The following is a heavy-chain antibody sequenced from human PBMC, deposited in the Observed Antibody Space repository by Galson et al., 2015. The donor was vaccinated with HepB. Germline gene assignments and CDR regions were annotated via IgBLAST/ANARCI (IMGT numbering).Heavy chain of an antibody. J-gene: IGHJ4*02. CDR1: GFTFSHSW. CDR2: INPDGSST. Sequence: SLRLSCAASGFTFSHSWMHWVRQSPGKGLVWVSRINPDGSSTSYADSVKGRFTISRDNAKKSLYLQMNSLRAEDTAVYYCATMPRTPDSWGQGTLVTVSS. CDR3: ATMPRTPDS. V-gene: IGHV3-74*01. D-gene: IGHD2-15*01.